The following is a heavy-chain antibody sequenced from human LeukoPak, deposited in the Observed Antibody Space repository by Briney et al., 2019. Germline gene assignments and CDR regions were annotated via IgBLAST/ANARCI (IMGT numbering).Heavy chain of an antibody. CDR2: INHSGST. CDR1: GGSISSGSYY. J-gene: IGHJ4*02. D-gene: IGHD3-16*01. V-gene: IGHV4-39*07. CDR3: ARGHMGYGGAGDY. Sequence: SETLSLTCTVSGGSISSGSYYWSWIRQPPGKGLEWIGEINHSGSTNYNPSLKSRVTISVDTSKNQFSLKLSSVTAADTAVYYCARGHMGYGGAGDYWGQGTLVTVSS.